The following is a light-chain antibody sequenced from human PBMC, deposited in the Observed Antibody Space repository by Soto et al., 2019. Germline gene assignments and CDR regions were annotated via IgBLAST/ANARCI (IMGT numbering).Light chain of an antibody. CDR3: ISYAGSNKPA. V-gene: IGLV2-8*01. J-gene: IGLJ2*01. CDR1: SSDVGGYNY. CDR2: DVN. Sequence: QSVLTQSPSASGSPGQSVAISCSGTSSDVGGYNYVSWYQQHPGKAPKLMIHDVNKRPSGVPDRFSGSKSGNTASLTVSGLQAEDEADYYCISYAGSNKPAFGGGTKLTVL.